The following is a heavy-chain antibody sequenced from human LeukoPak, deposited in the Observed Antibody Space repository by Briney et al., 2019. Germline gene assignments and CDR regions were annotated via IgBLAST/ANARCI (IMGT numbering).Heavy chain of an antibody. J-gene: IGHJ3*02. Sequence: GGSLRLSCAASGFIFSSNTMNWVRQAPGKGLEWVSSISSSSSYIYYADSVKGRFTISRDNAKNSLYLQLNSLRVDDTAVYYCARDYYGSSRHAFDIWGQGTMVTVST. V-gene: IGHV3-21*06. CDR1: GFIFSSNT. D-gene: IGHD6-13*01. CDR3: ARDYYGSSRHAFDI. CDR2: ISSSSSYI.